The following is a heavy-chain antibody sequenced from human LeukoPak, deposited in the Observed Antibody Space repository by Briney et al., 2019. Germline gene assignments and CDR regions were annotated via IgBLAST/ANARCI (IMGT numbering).Heavy chain of an antibody. CDR3: ARDTPFQYYFDY. CDR2: IKQDGSEK. V-gene: IGHV3-7*01. Sequence: GGSLRLSCAASGFTFSSYAMSWVRQAPGKGLEWVANIKQDGSEKYYVDSVKGRFTISRDNAKNSLYLQMNSLRAEDTAVYYCARDTPFQYYFDYWGQGTLVTVSS. CDR1: GFTFSSYA. J-gene: IGHJ4*02.